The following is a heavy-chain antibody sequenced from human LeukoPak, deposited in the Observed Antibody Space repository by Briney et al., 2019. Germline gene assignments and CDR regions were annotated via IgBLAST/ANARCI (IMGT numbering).Heavy chain of an antibody. CDR1: GFTFSSYV. J-gene: IGHJ4*02. CDR2: INHNAETI. Sequence: GGSLRLSCAASGFTFSSYVMSWVRQAPGKGLEWVSYINHNAETIYYAESVKGRFTISRDNTKNVLYLQMNRLGDGDTAVYYCARDSDWAFDNWGQGTLVTVSS. D-gene: IGHD2-21*02. V-gene: IGHV3-48*02. CDR3: ARDSDWAFDN.